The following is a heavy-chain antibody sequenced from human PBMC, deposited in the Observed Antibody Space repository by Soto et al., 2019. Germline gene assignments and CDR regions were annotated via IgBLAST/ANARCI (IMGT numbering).Heavy chain of an antibody. D-gene: IGHD3-22*01. CDR3: AKSNRGAYDTPDF. CDR1: GFSLNDYG. J-gene: IGHJ4*02. V-gene: IGHV3-30*18. Sequence: WSLRLSCAASGFSLNDYGMHWVRQPPGKGLEWVADISYDGRNKYYTDSVRGRFTISRDISKGTLYLQMNSLRPEDTAVYYCAKSNRGAYDTPDFWGQGTPVTVSS. CDR2: ISYDGRNK.